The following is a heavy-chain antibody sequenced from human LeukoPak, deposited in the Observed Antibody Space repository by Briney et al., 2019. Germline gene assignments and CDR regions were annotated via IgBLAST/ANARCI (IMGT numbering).Heavy chain of an antibody. CDR3: STAFTATGAAGYFDY. CDR2: IQRKVDGGPT. CDR1: GFTFGDAW. V-gene: IGHV3-15*01. J-gene: IGHJ4*02. D-gene: IGHD6-25*01. Sequence: GGSLRLSCAAPGFTFGDAWMTWVRQAPGRGLEWVGRIQRKVDGGPTYFAAPVKGRFTIPRDDSKNTLYLQMNSLKTEDTAVYYCSTAFTATGAAGYFDYWGQGALVTVSS.